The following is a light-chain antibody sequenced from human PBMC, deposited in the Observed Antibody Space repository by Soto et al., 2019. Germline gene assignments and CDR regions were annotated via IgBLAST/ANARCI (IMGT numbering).Light chain of an antibody. Sequence: QSALTQPASVSGSPGQSIAISCTGTTSDVGGYNYVSWYQQHPGKVPKLLIHEVSNRPSGVSNRFSGSKSGNTASLTISGLQAEDEADYYCLSKTSTISYVFGTGPKVTVL. CDR2: EVS. J-gene: IGLJ1*01. CDR3: LSKTSTISYV. V-gene: IGLV2-14*01. CDR1: TSDVGGYNY.